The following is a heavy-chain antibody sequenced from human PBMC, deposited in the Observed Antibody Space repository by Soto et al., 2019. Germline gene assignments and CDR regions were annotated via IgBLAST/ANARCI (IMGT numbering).Heavy chain of an antibody. CDR2: IYYSGST. D-gene: IGHD3-22*01. J-gene: IGHJ4*02. CDR1: GGSISSGDYY. CDR3: ARDTSYYDSSGYKDY. V-gene: IGHV4-30-4*01. Sequence: SETLSLTCTVSGGSISSGDYYWSWIRQPPGKGLEWIGYIYYSGSTYYNQSLKSRVTISVDTSKNQYSLKLSYVTAADTAVYYCARDTSYYDSSGYKDYWGQGTLVTVSS.